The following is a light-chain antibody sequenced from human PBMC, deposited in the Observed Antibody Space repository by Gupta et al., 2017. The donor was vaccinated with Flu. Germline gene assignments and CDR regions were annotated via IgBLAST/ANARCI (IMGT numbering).Light chain of an antibody. CDR2: DVS. V-gene: IGLV2-14*01. CDR1: TSDVVTYNS. J-gene: IGLJ3*02. CDR3: SSYTTTSICV. Sequence: QSALTQPASVSASPGQSITISCSGTTSDVVTYNSVSWYQQHPGKAPKVIIFDVSNRPSGISHRFSGSKSVNTASLTISDLQSEDEADYYCSSYTTTSICVFGGGTKVTVL.